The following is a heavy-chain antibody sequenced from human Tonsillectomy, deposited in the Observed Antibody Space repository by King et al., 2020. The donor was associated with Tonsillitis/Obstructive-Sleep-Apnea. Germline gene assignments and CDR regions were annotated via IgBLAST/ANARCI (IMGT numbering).Heavy chain of an antibody. CDR2: INHSGST. D-gene: IGHD3-3*01. Sequence: VQLQQWGAGLLKPSETLSLTCAVYGGSFSGYYWSWIRQPPGKGLEWIGEINHSGSTNYNPSLKSRVTISVDTSKNQFSLKLSSVTAADTAVYYGARGESITIFGVVIIYYFDYWGQGTLVTVSS. V-gene: IGHV4-34*01. CDR3: ARGESITIFGVVIIYYFDY. CDR1: GGSFSGYY. J-gene: IGHJ4*02.